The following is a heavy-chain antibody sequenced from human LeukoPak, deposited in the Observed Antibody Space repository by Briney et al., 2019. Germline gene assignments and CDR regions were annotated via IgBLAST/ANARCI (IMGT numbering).Heavy chain of an antibody. J-gene: IGHJ4*02. CDR3: ASDIVVADGFFHS. Sequence: PSETLSLTCAVYDGSFSGYYWSWIRQPPGKGLEWIGEINHSGSTNYNPSLKSRVTISVDTSKNQFSLKLSSVTAADTAVYYCASDIVVADGFFHSWGQGTPVTVSS. D-gene: IGHD3-22*01. CDR1: DGSFSGYY. CDR2: INHSGST. V-gene: IGHV4-34*01.